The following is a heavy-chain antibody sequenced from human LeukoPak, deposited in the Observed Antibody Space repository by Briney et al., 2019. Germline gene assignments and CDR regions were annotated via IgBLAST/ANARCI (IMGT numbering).Heavy chain of an antibody. J-gene: IGHJ4*02. Sequence: PSETQSLTCTVSGGSISSYYWSWIRQPPGKGLEWIGYIYYSGSTNYNPSLKSRVTISVDTSKNQFSLKLSSVTAADTAVYYCARDSESGSYAAYWGQGTLVTVSS. D-gene: IGHD1-26*01. V-gene: IGHV4-59*01. CDR2: IYYSGST. CDR1: GGSISSYY. CDR3: ARDSESGSYAAY.